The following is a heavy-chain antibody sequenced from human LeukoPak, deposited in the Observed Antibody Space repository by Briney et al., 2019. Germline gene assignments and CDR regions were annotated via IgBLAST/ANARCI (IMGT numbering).Heavy chain of an antibody. Sequence: GGSLRLSCAASGFTFSSYSMNWVRQAPGKGLEWVSSISSSSSYIYYADSVKGRFTISRDNAKNSLYLQMNSLRAEDTAVYYCARGSYYDYVWGSYRLVAPFDYWGQGIRVTVS. J-gene: IGHJ4*02. CDR1: GFTFSSYS. CDR3: ARGSYYDYVWGSYRLVAPFDY. D-gene: IGHD3-16*02. V-gene: IGHV3-21*01. CDR2: ISSSSSYI.